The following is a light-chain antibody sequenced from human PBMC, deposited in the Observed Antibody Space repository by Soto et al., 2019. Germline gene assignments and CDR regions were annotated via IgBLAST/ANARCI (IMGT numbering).Light chain of an antibody. V-gene: IGKV3-20*01. J-gene: IGKJ4*01. CDR1: QSVTSTY. Sequence: EFVLTQSLGTLSLSPGERAILSCRASQSVTSTYIAWYQQKPGQAPRLLIYGASSRATGIPDRFSGSGSGTDFTLTISRLEAEDFATYFCQQYNSYPLTFGGGTKVEI. CDR2: GAS. CDR3: QQYNSYPLT.